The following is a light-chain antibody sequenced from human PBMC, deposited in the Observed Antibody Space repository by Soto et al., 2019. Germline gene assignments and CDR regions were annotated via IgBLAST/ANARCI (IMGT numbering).Light chain of an antibody. Sequence: DIQSTQSPASGSSYLGDIVTITCRASQSISSYLNWYQQKPGKAPKLLIYAASSLQSGVPSRFSGSGSGTDFTLTISSLQPEDFATYYCQQSYSTSWTFGQGTKVDIK. CDR2: AAS. J-gene: IGKJ1*01. CDR3: QQSYSTSWT. CDR1: QSISSY. V-gene: IGKV1-39*01.